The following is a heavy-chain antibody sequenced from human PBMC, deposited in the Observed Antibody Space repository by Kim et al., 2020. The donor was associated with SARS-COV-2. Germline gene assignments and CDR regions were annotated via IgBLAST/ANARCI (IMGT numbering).Heavy chain of an antibody. Sequence: GGSLRLSCAASGFTFSSYAMHWVRQAPGKGLEWVAVIWYDGSNKYYADSVKGRFTISRDNSKNTLYLQMNSLRAEDTAVYYCAKDLGDYGSGSYYWSYYYYYGMDVWGQGTTVTVSS. CDR2: IWYDGSNK. D-gene: IGHD3-10*01. CDR1: GFTFSSYA. CDR3: AKDLGDYGSGSYYWSYYYYYGMDV. V-gene: IGHV3-33*06. J-gene: IGHJ6*02.